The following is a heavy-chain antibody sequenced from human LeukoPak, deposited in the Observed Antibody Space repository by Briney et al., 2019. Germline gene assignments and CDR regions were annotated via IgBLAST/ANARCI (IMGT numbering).Heavy chain of an antibody. CDR1: GFTFSSYS. V-gene: IGHV3-48*01. Sequence: GGSLRLSCAASGFTFSSYSMNWVRQAPGKGLEWVSYXXXSXSTIYYAXSXXGRFTISRDNAKNSLYLQMNSLRAEDTAVYYXXXVVXXRINYYYYXYMDVWGKGTTVTVSS. CDR3: XXVVXXRINYYYYXYMDV. D-gene: IGHD1-14*01. CDR2: XXXSXSTI. J-gene: IGHJ6*03.